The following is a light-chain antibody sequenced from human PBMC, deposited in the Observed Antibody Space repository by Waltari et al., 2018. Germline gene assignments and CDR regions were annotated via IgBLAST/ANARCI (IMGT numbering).Light chain of an antibody. CDR3: GTWDSGLSPGGV. Sequence: QSVLTQPPSMSAAPGQRVTISCSGNSSNIGKNYVSWYQQVPGTAPKLLIYENTKRPSGIPARFSGSNSVTSATRGSPGLQTGDEADYYCGTWDSGLSPGGVFGSGTKVSVL. CDR2: ENT. J-gene: IGLJ1*01. CDR1: SSNIGKNY. V-gene: IGLV1-51*02.